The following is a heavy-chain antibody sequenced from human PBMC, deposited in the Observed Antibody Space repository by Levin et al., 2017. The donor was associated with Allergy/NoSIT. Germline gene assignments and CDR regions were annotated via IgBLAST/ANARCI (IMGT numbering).Heavy chain of an antibody. V-gene: IGHV1-69*04. Sequence: KISCKASGGTFTSYNINWVRQAPGEGLEWMGRIIPSVDLTNYAEKFQGRVTITADKSTSTAYMELSSLRSEDTAIYYCAREVSTVTIDRFDSWRQGTLVTVSS. CDR1: GGTFTSYN. D-gene: IGHD4-11*01. J-gene: IGHJ4*02. CDR2: IIPSVDLT. CDR3: AREVSTVTIDRFDS.